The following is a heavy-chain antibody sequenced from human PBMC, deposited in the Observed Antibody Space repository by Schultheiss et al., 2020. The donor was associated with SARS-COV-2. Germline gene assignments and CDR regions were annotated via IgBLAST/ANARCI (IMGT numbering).Heavy chain of an antibody. J-gene: IGHJ4*02. V-gene: IGHV4-4*07. CDR2: IYTSGST. D-gene: IGHD6-19*01. CDR3: ARDRAVAGMDY. CDR1: GYSISSGYY. Sequence: SETLSLTCAVSGYSISSGYYWSWIRQPAGKGLEWIGRIYTSGSTNYNPSLKSRVTMSVDTSKNQFSLKLSSVTAADTAVYYCARDRAVAGMDYWGQGTLVTVSS.